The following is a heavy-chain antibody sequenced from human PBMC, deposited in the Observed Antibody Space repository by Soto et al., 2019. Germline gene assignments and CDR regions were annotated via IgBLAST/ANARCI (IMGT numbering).Heavy chain of an antibody. CDR3: TRRGSTVLSWFDP. D-gene: IGHD2-2*01. V-gene: IGHV3-49*03. CDR1: GFTFGDYA. Sequence: GGSLRLSCTASGFTFGDYAMSWFRQAPGKGLEWVGFIRSKAYGGTTEYAASVKGRFTISRDVSKSIAYLQMNSLKTEDTAVYYCTRRGSTVLSWFDPWGQGTLVTVSS. J-gene: IGHJ5*02. CDR2: IRSKAYGGTT.